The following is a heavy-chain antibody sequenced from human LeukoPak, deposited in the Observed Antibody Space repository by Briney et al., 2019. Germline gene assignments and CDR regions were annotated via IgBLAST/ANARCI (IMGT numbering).Heavy chain of an antibody. Sequence: SGGSLRLSCAASGFTFSSYSMNWVRQAPGKGLEWIGSIYYSGSTYYNPSLKSRVTISVDTSKNQFSLKLSSVTAADTAVYYCARQPGPPYIAVAGNWFDPWGQGTLVTVSS. CDR3: ARQPGPPYIAVAGNWFDP. D-gene: IGHD6-19*01. CDR1: GFTFSSYSMN. V-gene: IGHV4-39*01. J-gene: IGHJ5*02. CDR2: IYYSGST.